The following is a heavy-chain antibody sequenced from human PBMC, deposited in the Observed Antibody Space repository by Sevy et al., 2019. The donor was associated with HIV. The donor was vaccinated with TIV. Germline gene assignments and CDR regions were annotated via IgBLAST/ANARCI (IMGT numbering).Heavy chain of an antibody. J-gene: IGHJ3*02. CDR3: AGSSYKAGAFDI. D-gene: IGHD3-22*01. CDR1: GFTFSSYA. CDR2: ISGSGGST. V-gene: IGHV3-23*01. Sequence: GGSLRLSCAASGFTFSSYAMSWVRQAPGKGLEWVSAISGSGGSTYYADSVKGRFTISRDNSKNTLYLQMNSLRAEDTAVYYCAGSSYKAGAFDIWGQGTMVTVSS.